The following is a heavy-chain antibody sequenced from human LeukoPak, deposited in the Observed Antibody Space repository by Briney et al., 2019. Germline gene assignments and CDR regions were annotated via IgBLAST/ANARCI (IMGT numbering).Heavy chain of an antibody. J-gene: IGHJ1*01. D-gene: IGHD2-2*01. CDR1: GYTFTSSG. Sequence: ASVKVSCKASGYTFTSSGISCVRQAPGQGLEWMGWISAYNGNTNYAQKLQGRVTMTTDTSTSTAYMELRSLRSDDTAVYYCARDPRRYCTSTSCYVGYFQHWGQGTLVTVSS. CDR3: ARDPRRYCTSTSCYVGYFQH. CDR2: ISAYNGNT. V-gene: IGHV1-18*01.